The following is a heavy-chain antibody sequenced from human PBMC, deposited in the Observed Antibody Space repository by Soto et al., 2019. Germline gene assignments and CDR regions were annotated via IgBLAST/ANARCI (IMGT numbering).Heavy chain of an antibody. CDR3: ARVSLIGTVYYDFWSGSQVPGY. CDR2: ISYDGSNK. V-gene: IGHV3-30-3*01. J-gene: IGHJ4*02. CDR1: GFTFSSYA. Sequence: GSLRLSCAASGFTFSSYAMHWVRQAPGKGLEWVAVISYDGSNKYYADSVKGRFTISRDNSKNTLYLQMNSLRAEDTAVYYCARVSLIGTVYYDFWSGSQVPGYWGQGTLVTVSS. D-gene: IGHD3-3*01.